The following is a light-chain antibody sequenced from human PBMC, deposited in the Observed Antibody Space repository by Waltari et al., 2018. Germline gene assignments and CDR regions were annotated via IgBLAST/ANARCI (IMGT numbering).Light chain of an antibody. Sequence: EIVMTQSPATLSLSPGERATLSCRASQSVTNNLAWYQQKPGQAPRLLIYRASTRATRIPARISGSGSGTEFTLTISSLQSEDFAFYYCQQYNNWPLTFGGGTKVGIK. CDR3: QQYNNWPLT. J-gene: IGKJ4*01. V-gene: IGKV3-15*01. CDR2: RAS. CDR1: QSVTNN.